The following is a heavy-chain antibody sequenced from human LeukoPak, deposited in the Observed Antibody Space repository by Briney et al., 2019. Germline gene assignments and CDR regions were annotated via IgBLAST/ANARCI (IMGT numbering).Heavy chain of an antibody. Sequence: PSETLSLTCTVSGGSVSSYYLSWIRQPPGTGLEWIGYFYYSGGTNYNPSLKSRVTISVDTSKNQFSLKLSSVTAADTAVYYCAIRYYTNGVYYYDYWGQGTLVTVSS. J-gene: IGHJ4*02. V-gene: IGHV4-59*08. CDR3: AIRYYTNGVYYYDY. CDR1: GGSVSSYY. D-gene: IGHD2-8*01. CDR2: FYYSGGT.